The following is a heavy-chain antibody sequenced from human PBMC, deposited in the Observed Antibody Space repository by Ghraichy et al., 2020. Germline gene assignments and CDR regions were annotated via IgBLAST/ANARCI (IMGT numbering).Heavy chain of an antibody. D-gene: IGHD5-24*01. V-gene: IGHV3-23*01. Sequence: GGSLRLSCAASGFTFRSYAMSWVRQAPGKGLEWVSVISGSGGSTYYADSVKGRFTISRDNSKNTLYLQMNSLRAEDTAVYYCAKGPVEMATIRFDYWGQGTLVTVSS. CDR3: AKGPVEMATIRFDY. CDR1: GFTFRSYA. CDR2: ISGSGGST. J-gene: IGHJ4*02.